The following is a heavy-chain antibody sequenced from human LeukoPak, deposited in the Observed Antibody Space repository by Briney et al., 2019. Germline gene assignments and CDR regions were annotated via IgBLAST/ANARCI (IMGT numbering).Heavy chain of an antibody. J-gene: IGHJ3*02. CDR3: ARAGGWYGGGPDAFDI. CDR2: IHYSGST. Sequence: SETLSLTCTASGGSISSYYWSWIRQPPGKGLEWIGYIHYSGSTNYNPSLKSRVTISVDTSKNQFSLKLSSVTAADTAVYYCARAGGWYGGGPDAFDIWAKGQWSPSLQ. D-gene: IGHD6-19*01. CDR1: GGSISSYY. V-gene: IGHV4-59*13.